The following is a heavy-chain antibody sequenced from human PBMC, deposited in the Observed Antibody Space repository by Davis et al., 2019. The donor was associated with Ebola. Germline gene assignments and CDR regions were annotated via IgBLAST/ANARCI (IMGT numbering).Heavy chain of an antibody. D-gene: IGHD5-18*01. CDR1: GGSFSGYY. CDR3: ARGVDTAMVILDYYGMDV. V-gene: IGHV4-34*01. CDR2: INHSGST. J-gene: IGHJ6*02. Sequence: MPGGSLRLSCAVYGGSFSGYYWSWIRQPPGKGLEWIGEINHSGSTNYNPSLKSRVTISVDTSKNQFSLKLSSVTAADTAVYYCARGVDTAMVILDYYGMDVWGQGTTVTVSS.